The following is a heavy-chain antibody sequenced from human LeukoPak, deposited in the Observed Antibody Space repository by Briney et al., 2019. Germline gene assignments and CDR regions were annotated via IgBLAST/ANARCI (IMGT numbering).Heavy chain of an antibody. J-gene: IGHJ4*02. V-gene: IGHV1-18*01. CDR1: GYTFTSYG. CDR3: ARGGSSGWRTPNDDY. CDR2: SSAYNGNT. D-gene: IGHD6-19*01. Sequence: ASVKVSCKASGYTFTSYGISWVRQAPGQGLEWMGWSSAYNGNTNYAQKLQGRVTMTTDTSTSTAYMELRSLRSDDTAVYYCARGGSSGWRTPNDDYWAQGTLVTVSS.